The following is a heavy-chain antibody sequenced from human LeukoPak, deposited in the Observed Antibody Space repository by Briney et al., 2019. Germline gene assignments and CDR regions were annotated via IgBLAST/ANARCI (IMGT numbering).Heavy chain of an antibody. CDR1: GFTVSSNY. CDR3: ARDFVPARSGYYYMDV. CDR2: IYSGGST. Sequence: PGGSLRLSCAASGFTVSSNYMSWVRQAPGKGLEWVSVIYSGGSTYYADSVKGRFTISRDNSKNTLYLQMNSLRAEDTAVYYCARDFVPARSGYYYMDVWGKGTTVTFS. V-gene: IGHV3-66*02. J-gene: IGHJ6*03. D-gene: IGHD2-2*01.